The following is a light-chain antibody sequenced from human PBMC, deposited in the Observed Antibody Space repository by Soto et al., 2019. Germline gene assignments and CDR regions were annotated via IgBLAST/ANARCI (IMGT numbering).Light chain of an antibody. Sequence: QSALTQPASVSGSPGQSITISCTGTSSDVGGYNYVSWYQQHPGKAPKLMIYEVSNRPSGVSNRFSGSKSGNTASLTISGLQAADEADYYCSSYTSSSTLVGVVFGGGPKLTVL. CDR2: EVS. CDR1: SSDVGGYNY. J-gene: IGLJ2*01. V-gene: IGLV2-14*01. CDR3: SSYTSSSTLVGVV.